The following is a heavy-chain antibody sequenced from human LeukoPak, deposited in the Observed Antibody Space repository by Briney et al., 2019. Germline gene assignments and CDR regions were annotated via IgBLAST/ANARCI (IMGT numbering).Heavy chain of an antibody. CDR2: MHSSGST. V-gene: IGHV4-59*01. Sequence: WETLSLTCTVSGGSISNYYWSWIRQPTGKGLEWIGYMHSSGSTNYNLSLMSRVTMSIDTSKNQLSLKMRSVTAADTAMYYCARDIRMVRATLYFDYWGQGTLVTVSS. CDR3: ARDIRMVRATLYFDY. J-gene: IGHJ4*02. D-gene: IGHD4/OR15-4a*01. CDR1: GGSISNYY.